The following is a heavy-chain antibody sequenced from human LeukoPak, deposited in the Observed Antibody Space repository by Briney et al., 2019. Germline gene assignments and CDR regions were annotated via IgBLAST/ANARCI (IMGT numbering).Heavy chain of an antibody. V-gene: IGHV3-48*01. CDR3: ARPAMAQRIDY. Sequence: GGSLRLSCAASGFTFSSYSMNWVRQAPGKGLEWVSYISSSSSTIYYADSVKGRFTISRDNAKNSLYLQMNSLRAEDTAVYYCARPAMAQRIDYWGQGTLVTVSS. CDR1: GFTFSSYS. J-gene: IGHJ4*02. D-gene: IGHD5-18*01. CDR2: ISSSSSTI.